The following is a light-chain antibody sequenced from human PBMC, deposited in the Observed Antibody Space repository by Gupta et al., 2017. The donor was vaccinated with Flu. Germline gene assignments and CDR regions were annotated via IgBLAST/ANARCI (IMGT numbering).Light chain of an antibody. Sequence: TRSSAAGAGAARSCMARQSVRGYLCWYQQKPGQAPRLLIDDASNRATGSPARFSGSGCGTDFTITTSSREPEDVAVYYFQQHSYWPPLTFGSGTKVEIK. V-gene: IGKV3-11*01. CDR2: DAS. J-gene: IGKJ4*01. CDR1: QSVRGY. CDR3: QQHSYWPPLT.